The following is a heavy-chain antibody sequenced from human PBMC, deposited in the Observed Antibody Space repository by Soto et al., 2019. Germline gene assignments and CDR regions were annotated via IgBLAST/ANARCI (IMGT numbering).Heavy chain of an antibody. CDR3: ARDIGSYAYGEGY. CDR1: GGSINSYW. Sequence: ETLSLTCSVSGGSINSYWWSWIRQPAGKGLEWIGRVYSSGTTDYNPSLNSRATLSVETSKNQFSLKLSSVTAADTAVYYCARDIGSYAYGEGYWGQGIQVTVSS. CDR2: VYSSGTT. D-gene: IGHD3-10*01. J-gene: IGHJ4*02. V-gene: IGHV4-4*07.